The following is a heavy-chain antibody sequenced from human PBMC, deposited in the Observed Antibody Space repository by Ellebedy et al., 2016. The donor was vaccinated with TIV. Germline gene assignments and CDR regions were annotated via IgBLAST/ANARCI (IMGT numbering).Heavy chain of an antibody. CDR3: AGVDTSMTARNYYFDL. J-gene: IGHJ2*01. CDR1: GFTFSSYG. CDR2: ISTSGRAI. V-gene: IGHV3-21*06. Sequence: GGSLRLSXAAPGFTFSSYGMNWVRQAPGKGLEWFSTISTSGRAIYSTDSLQGRFTISRDNAKNSLYLQMDSLKAEDTAVYYCAGVDTSMTARNYYFDLWGRGTLVTVSS. D-gene: IGHD1-7*01.